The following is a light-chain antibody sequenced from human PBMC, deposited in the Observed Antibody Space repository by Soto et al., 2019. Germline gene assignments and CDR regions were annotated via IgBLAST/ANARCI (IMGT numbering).Light chain of an antibody. Sequence: EVVLTQSPATLSLSPGERATLSCRASQSVGRYLAWYQQRPGQAPRIIIDDASDRATGIPARFSGSGSGTDFTLTISSLEPEDFAVYYCQQRTNWLWTFGQGTKVEIK. J-gene: IGKJ1*01. CDR1: QSVGRY. CDR2: DAS. CDR3: QQRTNWLWT. V-gene: IGKV3-11*01.